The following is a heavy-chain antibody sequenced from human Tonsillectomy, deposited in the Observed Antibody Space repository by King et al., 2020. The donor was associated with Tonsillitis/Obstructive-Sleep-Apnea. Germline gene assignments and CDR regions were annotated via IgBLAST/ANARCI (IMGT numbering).Heavy chain of an antibody. V-gene: IGHV3-23*04. D-gene: IGHD3-3*01. CDR3: AKDHITIFGVVTPGGYNDY. J-gene: IGHJ4*02. Sequence: VQLVESGGGLVQPGGSLRLSCAASGFTFSSYAMSWVRQAAVKGLEWVSAISGSGGVTYYADSVKGRFTISRDHSKNTLYLQMNSLRAEDTAVYYCAKDHITIFGVVTPGGYNDYWGQGTLVTVSS. CDR1: GFTFSSYA. CDR2: ISGSGGVT.